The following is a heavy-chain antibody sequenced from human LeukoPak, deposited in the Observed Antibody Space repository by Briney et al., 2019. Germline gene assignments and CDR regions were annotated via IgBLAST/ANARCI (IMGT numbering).Heavy chain of an antibody. V-gene: IGHV3-9*01. CDR1: GFTFVDYA. CDR2: ISWDGGSM. D-gene: IGHD3-16*02. CDR3: ARGAFGGVIDPFDY. J-gene: IGHJ4*02. Sequence: GGSLRLSCAASGFTFVDYAMHWVRHALGKGVEWVSGISWDGGSMRYAYSVKGRFTISRDNAKNSLYLQMNSLRAEDTAVYYCARGAFGGVIDPFDYWGQGTLVTVSS.